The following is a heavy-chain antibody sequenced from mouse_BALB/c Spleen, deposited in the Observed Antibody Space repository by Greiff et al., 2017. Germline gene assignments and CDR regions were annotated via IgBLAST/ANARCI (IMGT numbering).Heavy chain of an antibody. V-gene: IGHV2-2*02. CDR2: IWSGGST. J-gene: IGHJ4*01. CDR3: ATNHYEYVAMDY. Sequence: VMLVESGPGLVQPSQSLSITCTVSGFSLTSYGVHWVRQSPGKGLEWLGVIWSGGSTDYNAAFISRLSISKDNSKSQVFFKMNSLQANDTAIYYCATNHYEYVAMDYWGQGTSVTVSS. D-gene: IGHD2-4*01. CDR1: GFSLTSYG.